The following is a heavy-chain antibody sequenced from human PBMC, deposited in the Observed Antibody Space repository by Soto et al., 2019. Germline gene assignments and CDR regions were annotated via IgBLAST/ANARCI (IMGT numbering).Heavy chain of an antibody. D-gene: IGHD4-4*01. CDR1: SGSISSSNW. Sequence: SETLSLTCAVSSGSISSSNWWSWVRRPPGKGLEWIGEIYHSGSTNYNPSLKSRVTISVDKSKNQFSLKLSSVTAADTAVYYCARGGLQTTPMSHYYYMDVWGKGTTVTVSS. V-gene: IGHV4-4*02. J-gene: IGHJ6*03. CDR2: IYHSGST. CDR3: ARGGLQTTPMSHYYYMDV.